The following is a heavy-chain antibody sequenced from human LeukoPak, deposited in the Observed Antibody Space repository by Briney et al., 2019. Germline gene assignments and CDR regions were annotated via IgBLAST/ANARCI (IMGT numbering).Heavy chain of an antibody. Sequence: EASVKVSCKASGGTFSSYAISWVRQAPGQGLEWMGGIIPIFGTANYAQKFQGRVTITADESTSTAYMELSSLRSEDTVVYYCARISGSSRGFDPWGQGTLVTVSS. D-gene: IGHD3-10*01. CDR1: GGTFSSYA. CDR2: IIPIFGTA. V-gene: IGHV1-69*01. CDR3: ARISGSSRGFDP. J-gene: IGHJ5*02.